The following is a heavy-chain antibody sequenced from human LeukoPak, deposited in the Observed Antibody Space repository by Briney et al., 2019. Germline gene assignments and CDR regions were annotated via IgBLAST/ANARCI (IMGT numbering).Heavy chain of an antibody. Sequence: PSETLSLTCTVSGGSISSYYRSWIRQPAGKGLEWIARIYTNGSTNYNPPLKSRVTMSVDTSKFPFSLKLSSVTAADTAVYYCARDLAVAPVFPPLWGRENWFDPWGQGTLVTVSS. J-gene: IGHJ5*02. D-gene: IGHD6-19*01. CDR1: GGSISSYY. CDR3: ARDLAVAPVFPPLWGRENWFDP. CDR2: IYTNGST. V-gene: IGHV4-4*07.